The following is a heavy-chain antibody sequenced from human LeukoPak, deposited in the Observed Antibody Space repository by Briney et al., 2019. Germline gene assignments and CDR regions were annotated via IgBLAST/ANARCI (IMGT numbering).Heavy chain of an antibody. Sequence: ASVKVSFKASGYSFTNYYIHWVRQAPGQGLEWMGGIIPIFGTANYAQKFQGRVTITADESTSTAYMELSSLRSEDTAVYYCARDGSYGSYYYYGMDVWGQGTTVTVSS. CDR3: ARDGSYGSYYYYGMDV. J-gene: IGHJ6*02. D-gene: IGHD5-18*01. CDR2: IIPIFGTA. V-gene: IGHV1-69*13. CDR1: GYSFTNYY.